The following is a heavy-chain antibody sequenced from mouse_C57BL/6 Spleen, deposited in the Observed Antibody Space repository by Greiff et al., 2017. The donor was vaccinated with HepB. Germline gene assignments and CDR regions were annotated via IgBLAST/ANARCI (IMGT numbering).Heavy chain of an antibody. CDR1: GYTFTDYY. CDR3: ARSGTTVVAPPYFDY. V-gene: IGHV1-76*01. D-gene: IGHD1-1*01. Sequence: VQLQQSGAELVRPGASVKLSCKASGYTFTDYYINWVKQRPGQGLEWIARIYPGSGNTYYNEKFKGKATLTAEKSSSTAYMQLSSLTSEDSAVYFCARSGTTVVAPPYFDYWGQGTTLTVSS. J-gene: IGHJ2*01. CDR2: IYPGSGNT.